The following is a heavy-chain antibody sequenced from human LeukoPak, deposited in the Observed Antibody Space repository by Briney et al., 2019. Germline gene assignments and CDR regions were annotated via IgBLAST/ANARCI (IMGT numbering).Heavy chain of an antibody. D-gene: IGHD3-22*01. CDR3: AKDRPNYYGSNGHYYRRDGDY. J-gene: IGHJ4*02. CDR2: ITSSGDGT. Sequence: PGGSLRLSCVASGFTFSIYAMSWVRQAPGKGLQWVSSITSSGDGTYYADSVKGRFTISRDNSENMLYLQMNSLRVEDTAVYFCAKDRPNYYGSNGHYYRRDGDYWGQGTLVTVSP. V-gene: IGHV3-23*01. CDR1: GFTFSIYA.